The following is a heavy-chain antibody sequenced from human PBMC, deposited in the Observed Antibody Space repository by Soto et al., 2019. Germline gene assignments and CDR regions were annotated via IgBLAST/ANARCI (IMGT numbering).Heavy chain of an antibody. D-gene: IGHD6-13*01. V-gene: IGHV1-2*04. J-gene: IGHJ6*02. Sequence: ASVKVSCKASGYTFTGYYMHWVRQAPGQGLEWMGWINPNSGGTNYAQKFQGWVTMTRDTSISTAYMELSRLRSDDTAVYYCAWVSIAAAGATPYYGMDVWGQGTTVTVSS. CDR3: AWVSIAAAGATPYYGMDV. CDR2: INPNSGGT. CDR1: GYTFTGYY.